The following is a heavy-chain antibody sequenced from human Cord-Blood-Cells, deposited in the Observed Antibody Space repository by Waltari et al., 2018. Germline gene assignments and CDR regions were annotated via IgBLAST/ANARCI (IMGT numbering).Heavy chain of an antibody. CDR1: GGSFSGYY. V-gene: IGHV4-34*01. Sequence: QVQLQQWGAGLLKPSETLSLTCAVYGGSFSGYYWSWIRQPPGKGLEWNGEINHSGSTNYNPSLKSRVTISVDTSKNQFSLKLSSVTAADTAVYYCARGQRLGMGEVYWGQGTLVTVSS. CDR3: ARGQRLGMGEVY. J-gene: IGHJ4*02. CDR2: INHSGST. D-gene: IGHD3-16*01.